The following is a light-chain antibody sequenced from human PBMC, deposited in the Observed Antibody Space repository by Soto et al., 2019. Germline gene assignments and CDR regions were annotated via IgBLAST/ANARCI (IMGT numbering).Light chain of an antibody. Sequence: QSVLTQPPSASGTPGQRVTISCSGSSSNIGSKYVYWYQQLPGTAPKLLIYRNEQRPSGVPDRFSGSKSGTSASLAISGLRSEDEADYYCAAWDGSLSGWVFGGGTKVTVL. CDR2: RNE. J-gene: IGLJ3*02. CDR1: SSNIGSKY. CDR3: AAWDGSLSGWV. V-gene: IGLV1-47*01.